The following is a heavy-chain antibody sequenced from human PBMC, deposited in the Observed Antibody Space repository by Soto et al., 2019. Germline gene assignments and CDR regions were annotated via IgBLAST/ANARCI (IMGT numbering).Heavy chain of an antibody. V-gene: IGHV3-23*01. Sequence: EVQLLESGGGLVQPGGSLRLSCAASGFTFSSYAMSWVRQAPGKGLEWVSAISGSGGSTYYADSVKGRFTISRDNSKNTLYLQMNSLRAEDAAVYYCAKVSSSGWDHFDYWGQGTLVTVSS. CDR2: ISGSGGST. CDR1: GFTFSSYA. J-gene: IGHJ4*02. CDR3: AKVSSSGWDHFDY. D-gene: IGHD6-19*01.